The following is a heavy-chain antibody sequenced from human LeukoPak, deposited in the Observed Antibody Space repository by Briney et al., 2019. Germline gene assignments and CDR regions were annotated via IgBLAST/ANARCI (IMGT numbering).Heavy chain of an antibody. CDR1: GFTFSSYG. V-gene: IGHV3-30*03. J-gene: IGHJ3*02. D-gene: IGHD1-26*01. CDR3: ACHSGSYSSYAFDI. Sequence: GGSLRLSCAASGFTFSSYGMHWVRQAPGKGLEWVAVISYDGSNKCYADSVKGRFTISRDNSKNTLYLQMNSLRAEDTAVYYCACHSGSYSSYAFDIWGQGTMVTVSS. CDR2: ISYDGSNK.